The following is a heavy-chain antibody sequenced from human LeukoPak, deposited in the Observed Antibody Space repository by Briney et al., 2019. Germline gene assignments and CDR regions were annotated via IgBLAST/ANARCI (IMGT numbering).Heavy chain of an antibody. CDR1: GFDFSSNW. CDR2: IKGDGIST. J-gene: IGHJ4*02. D-gene: IGHD3-3*01. CDR3: AKDHYWSIDY. Sequence: GGSLRLSCAASGFDFSSNWMHWVRHAPGQGLVWVSRIKGDGISTNYADSVKGRFTIFRDIAKNTLYLQMNSLRAEDTGVYYCAKDHYWSIDYWGRGTLVTVSS. V-gene: IGHV3-74*01.